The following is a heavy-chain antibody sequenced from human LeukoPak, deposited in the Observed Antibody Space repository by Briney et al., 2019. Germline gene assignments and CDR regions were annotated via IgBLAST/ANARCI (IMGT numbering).Heavy chain of an antibody. CDR2: IKSKTDGGTI. CDR3: TTDLSELDDSGYYAKYFHH. CDR1: GFTFSSYA. D-gene: IGHD3-22*01. J-gene: IGHJ1*01. Sequence: GGSLRLSCAASGFTFSSYAMSWVRQAPGKGLEWVGRIKSKTDGGTIDYAAPVKGRFTISRDDSKDTLFLQMNSLKTEDTAVYYCTTDLSELDDSGYYAKYFHHWGQGTLVSVSS. V-gene: IGHV3-15*01.